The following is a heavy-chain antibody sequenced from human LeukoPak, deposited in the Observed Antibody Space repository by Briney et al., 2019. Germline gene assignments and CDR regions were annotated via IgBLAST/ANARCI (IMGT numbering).Heavy chain of an antibody. CDR3: ARANALYCSSTSCLFDY. CDR1: GYTFTDYY. CDR2: INPNSGGT. J-gene: IGHJ4*02. D-gene: IGHD2-2*01. Sequence: ASVKVSCKASGYTFTDYYIHWVRQAPGQGLEWMAWINPNSGGTYYAQNFHDRITLTRDTSISTAYMELSRLRSDDTAIYYCARANALYCSSTSCLFDYWGQGTLVTISS. V-gene: IGHV1-2*02.